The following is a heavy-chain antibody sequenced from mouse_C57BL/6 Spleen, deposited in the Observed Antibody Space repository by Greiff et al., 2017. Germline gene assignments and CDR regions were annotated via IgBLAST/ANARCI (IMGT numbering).Heavy chain of an antibody. CDR3: ARCDYYYAMDY. D-gene: IGHD2-4*01. V-gene: IGHV1-76*01. Sequence: KLQQSGAELVRPGASVKLSCKASGYTFTDYYINWVKQRPGQGLEWIARIYPGSGNTYYNEKFKGKATLTAEKSSSTAYMQLSSLTSEDSAVYFCARCDYYYAMDYWGQGTSVTVSS. CDR2: IYPGSGNT. CDR1: GYTFTDYY. J-gene: IGHJ4*01.